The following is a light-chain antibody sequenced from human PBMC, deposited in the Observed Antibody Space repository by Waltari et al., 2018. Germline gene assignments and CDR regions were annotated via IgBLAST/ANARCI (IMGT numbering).Light chain of an antibody. Sequence: DVQMTQSPSSLSASVGDRVTITCQASQDIRKYLNWYQQKPGKAPRLLIYDASNLETGVPSRFSGSGSGTHFTLTIYGLQPEDIATYYCQQYHDLLLFGGGTKVEIK. CDR3: QQYHDLLL. V-gene: IGKV1-33*01. CDR1: QDIRKY. J-gene: IGKJ4*01. CDR2: DAS.